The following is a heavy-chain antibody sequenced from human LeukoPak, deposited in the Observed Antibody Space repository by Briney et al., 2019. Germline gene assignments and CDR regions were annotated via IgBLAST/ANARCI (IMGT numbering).Heavy chain of an antibody. CDR2: IYHSGST. D-gene: IGHD3-16*01. CDR1: GYSISSGYY. V-gene: IGHV4-38-2*02. Sequence: SETLSLTCSVSGYSISSGYYWGWIRQRPGKGLEWIGSIYHSGSTHYNPSLKSRVTISVDTFKNRFSLKLSSVTAADTAVYYCARVGDYALKDWGQGTLVTVSS. J-gene: IGHJ4*02. CDR3: ARVGDYALKD.